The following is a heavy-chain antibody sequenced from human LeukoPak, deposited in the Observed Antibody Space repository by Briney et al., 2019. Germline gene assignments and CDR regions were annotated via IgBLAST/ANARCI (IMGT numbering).Heavy chain of an antibody. CDR3: ARSYYDTRGRFDP. Sequence: SETLSLTCAVSGYSISNGYYWGWVRQPPGKGLEWIGTIHHSGTTYYSPSLRSRVTTSVDTSKNQFSLSLSSVTAADTAVYYCARSYYDTRGRFDPWGQGTLVTVSS. D-gene: IGHD3-22*01. CDR1: GYSISNGYY. CDR2: IHHSGTT. V-gene: IGHV4-38-2*01. J-gene: IGHJ5*02.